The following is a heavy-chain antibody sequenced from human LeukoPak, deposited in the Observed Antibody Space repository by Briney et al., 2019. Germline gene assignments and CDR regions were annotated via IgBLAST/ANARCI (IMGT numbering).Heavy chain of an antibody. Sequence: GGSLRLSCAASGFTFSDYYMSWIRQAPGKGLEWVTYISSSGSTIYYADSVKGRFTISRDNAKNSLYLQMNSLRAEDTAVYYCARVKRRYYDSSGYWYWGQRTPVTVSS. J-gene: IGHJ4*02. V-gene: IGHV3-11*01. CDR3: ARVKRRYYDSSGYWY. CDR1: GFTFSDYY. D-gene: IGHD3-22*01. CDR2: ISSSGSTI.